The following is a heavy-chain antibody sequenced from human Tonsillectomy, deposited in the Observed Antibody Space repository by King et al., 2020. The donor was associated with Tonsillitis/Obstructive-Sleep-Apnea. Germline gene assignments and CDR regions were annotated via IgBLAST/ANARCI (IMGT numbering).Heavy chain of an antibody. CDR1: GYTFSNYA. CDR2: INNNTGNP. D-gene: IGHD6-19*01. Sequence: VQLVESGSELKKPGASVKVSCKASGYTFSNYAIIWVRQAPGQGLEWVGWINNNTGNPTYAQVFTRRFVFSFDTFVRTEYLQIRSLKAEDTAVYYCAREFNSGFWVPVYWGQGTLVTFPS. V-gene: IGHV7-4-1*02. J-gene: IGHJ4*02. CDR3: AREFNSGFWVPVY.